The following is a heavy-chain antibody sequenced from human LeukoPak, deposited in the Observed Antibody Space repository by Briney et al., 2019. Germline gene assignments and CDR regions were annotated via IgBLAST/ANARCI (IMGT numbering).Heavy chain of an antibody. D-gene: IGHD5-18*01. CDR1: GGSISSYY. V-gene: IGHV4-59*01. J-gene: IGHJ4*02. CDR2: IYYSGST. CDR3: ARDHEYSYDH. Sequence: SETLSLTCTVSGGSISSYYWSWIRQPPGKGLEWIGYIYYSGSTNYNPSLKSRVTISVESQNQFSLSLSSVTAADTAMYYCARDHEYSYDHWGQGTLVTVSS.